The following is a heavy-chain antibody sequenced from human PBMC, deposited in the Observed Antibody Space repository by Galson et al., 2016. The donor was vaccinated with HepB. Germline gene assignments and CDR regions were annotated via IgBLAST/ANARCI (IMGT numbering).Heavy chain of an antibody. CDR1: EFTFSDYT. V-gene: IGHV3-30*04. Sequence: SLRLSCAASEFTFSDYTMHWVRQAPGKGLQWVALISYDGSRKYYADSVKGRFTISRDNSKNNPYLQKSSLRAEDTAVYYCAKEGEAYCGTDCSLDYWGQGTLITVSS. CDR3: AKEGEAYCGTDCSLDY. J-gene: IGHJ4*02. D-gene: IGHD2-21*02. CDR2: ISYDGSRK.